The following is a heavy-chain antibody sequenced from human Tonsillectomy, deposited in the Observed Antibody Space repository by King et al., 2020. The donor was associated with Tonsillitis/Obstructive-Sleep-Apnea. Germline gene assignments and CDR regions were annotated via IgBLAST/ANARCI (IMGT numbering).Heavy chain of an antibody. J-gene: IGHJ5*02. Sequence: VQLQESGPGLVKPSETLSLTCTVSGDSISSYYWSWIRQPPGKGLEWIGYIYNSGSSNYNPSLKSRVTISVDTSKNQFSLKLGSVTAADTAVYYCARDRLAAVGDGFDPWGQGTLVTVSS. CDR3: ARDRLAAVGDGFDP. V-gene: IGHV4-59*01. CDR2: IYNSGSS. CDR1: GDSISSYY. D-gene: IGHD6-13*01.